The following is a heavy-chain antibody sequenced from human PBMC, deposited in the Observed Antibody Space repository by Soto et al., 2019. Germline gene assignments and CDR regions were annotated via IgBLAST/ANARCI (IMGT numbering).Heavy chain of an antibody. Sequence: ASVKVSCKASGGTFNKFAFSWVRQAPGQGFVWMGGIIPVFRSANYAQRFRGRITITADEYTSTVYLYLNDLRSDDTAVYYCARRYCASDNCPLFYYFVDLWGLGTTVTVSS. D-gene: IGHD2-21*02. CDR3: ARRYCASDNCPLFYYFVDL. J-gene: IGHJ6*02. CDR1: GGTFNKFA. CDR2: IIPVFRSA. V-gene: IGHV1-69*13.